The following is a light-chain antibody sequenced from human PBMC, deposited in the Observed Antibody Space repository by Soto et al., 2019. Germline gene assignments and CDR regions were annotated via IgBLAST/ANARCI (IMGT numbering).Light chain of an antibody. CDR2: EVN. J-gene: IGLJ2*01. V-gene: IGLV2-8*01. Sequence: QSALTQPPSASGSPGQSVTISCTGTSSDIGRYNYVSWYQQHPGKAPKLMIYEVNKRPSGVPDRFSGSKSGNTASLTVSGLQAEDEADYYCSSYAGSNNLFGGGTKLTVL. CDR1: SSDIGRYNY. CDR3: SSYAGSNNL.